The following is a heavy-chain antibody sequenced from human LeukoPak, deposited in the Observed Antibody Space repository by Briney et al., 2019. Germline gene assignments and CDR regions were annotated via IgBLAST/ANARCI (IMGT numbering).Heavy chain of an antibody. D-gene: IGHD1-26*01. CDR1: GGSISSYY. V-gene: IGHV4-59*08. J-gene: IGHJ4*02. Sequence: SETLSLTCTVSGGSISSYYWSWIRQPPGKGLEWIGHIYYSGSTNYNPSLKSRVTISVDTSKNQFSLKLSSVTAADTAVYYCARHSMGALHDCWGQGTLVTVSS. CDR2: IYYSGST. CDR3: ARHSMGALHDC.